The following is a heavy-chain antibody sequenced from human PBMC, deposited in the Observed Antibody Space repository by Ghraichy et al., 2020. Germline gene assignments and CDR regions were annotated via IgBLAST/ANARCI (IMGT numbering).Heavy chain of an antibody. CDR1: GFAFSSYG. Sequence: GGSLRLSCAASGFAFSSYGMQWGRQAPGKGLEWVAVISNDGSDESFADSVKGRFTISRDNSKNTLFLQMNTLRAEDTAVYYCARGSDGTNPSFDYWGQGTLVTVSS. CDR2: ISNDGSDE. V-gene: IGHV3-33*05. J-gene: IGHJ4*02. CDR3: ARGSDGTNPSFDY. D-gene: IGHD5-24*01.